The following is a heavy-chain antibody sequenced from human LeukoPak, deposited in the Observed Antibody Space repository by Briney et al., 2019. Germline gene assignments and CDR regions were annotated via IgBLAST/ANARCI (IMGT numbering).Heavy chain of an antibody. CDR1: GYIFIDYG. J-gene: IGHJ6*02. CDR3: ASSRELRDTPHADSSTNDYYYYGMDV. CDR2: IIPILGIA. D-gene: IGHD1-26*01. Sequence: GASVKVSCKTAGYIFIDYGISWVRQAPGQGLEWMGRIIPILGIANYAQKFQGRVTITADKSTSTAYMELSSLRSEDTAVYYCASSRELRDTPHADSSTNDYYYYGMDVWGQGTTVTVSS. V-gene: IGHV1-69*04.